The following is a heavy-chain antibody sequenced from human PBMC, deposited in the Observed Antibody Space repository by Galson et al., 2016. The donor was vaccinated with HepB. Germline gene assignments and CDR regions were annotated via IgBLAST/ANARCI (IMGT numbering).Heavy chain of an antibody. CDR3: ARVTCRGGSCYGADAFDL. V-gene: IGHV4-39*02. D-gene: IGHD2-15*01. J-gene: IGHJ3*01. CDR2: IYHSGSA. Sequence: WIRQSPRKGLEWIASIYHSGSAFYNPSLKSRVTISVDLSKNHFSLRLRSVTAADSTVYYCARVTCRGGSCYGADAFDLWGRGTMITFSS.